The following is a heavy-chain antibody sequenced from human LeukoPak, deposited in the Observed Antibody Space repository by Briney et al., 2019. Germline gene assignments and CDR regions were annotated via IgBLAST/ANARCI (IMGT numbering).Heavy chain of an antibody. D-gene: IGHD3-22*01. CDR3: ARGKYYYDSNSSYRYFDP. Sequence: SETLSLTCTVSGGSISSYYWSWTRQPAGKGLEWIGRIYTTGNTNYNPSLKSRVTMSIDTSKKQFSLKLSSVTAADTAVYYCARGKYYYDSNSSYRYFDPWGQGTLVTVSS. V-gene: IGHV4-4*07. CDR1: GGSISSYY. CDR2: IYTTGNT. J-gene: IGHJ5*02.